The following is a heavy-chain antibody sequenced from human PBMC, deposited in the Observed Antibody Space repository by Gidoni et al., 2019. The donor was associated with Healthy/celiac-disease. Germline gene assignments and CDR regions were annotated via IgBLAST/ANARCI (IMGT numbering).Heavy chain of an antibody. V-gene: IGHV3-33*01. Sequence: QVQLVEAGGGVVQPGRSRRLSCEASGFTFSSYGMPWVRQAPGKGLEWVAVIWYDGSNKYYADSVKGRFTISRDNSKNTLYLQMNSLRAEDTAVYYCARGTVGGPAMGYFDYWGQGTLVTVSS. CDR2: IWYDGSNK. CDR3: ARGTVGGPAMGYFDY. D-gene: IGHD1-26*01. CDR1: GFTFSSYG. J-gene: IGHJ4*02.